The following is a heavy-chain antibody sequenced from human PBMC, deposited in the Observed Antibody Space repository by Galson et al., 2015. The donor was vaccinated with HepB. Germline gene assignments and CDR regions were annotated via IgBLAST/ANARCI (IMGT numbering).Heavy chain of an antibody. CDR1: GFTFSSYG. V-gene: IGHV3-30*18. CDR2: ISYDGSNK. CDR3: AKDRITMVRGAIGRYFDY. J-gene: IGHJ4*02. D-gene: IGHD3-10*01. Sequence: SLRLSCAASGFTFSSYGMHWVRQAPGKGLEWVAVISYDGSNKYYADSVKGRFTISRDNSKNTLYLQMNSLRAEDTAVYYCAKDRITMVRGAIGRYFDYWGQGTLVAVSS.